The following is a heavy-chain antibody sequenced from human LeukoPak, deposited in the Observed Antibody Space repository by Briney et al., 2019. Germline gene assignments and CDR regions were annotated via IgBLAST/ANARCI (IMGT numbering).Heavy chain of an antibody. J-gene: IGHJ3*02. CDR2: IIPIFGTA. D-gene: IGHD3-10*01. Sequence: GASVKVSCKASGGTFSSYAISWVRQAPGQGLEWMGGIIPIFGTANYAQKFQGRVTITADKSTSTAYMELSSLRSEDTAVYYCATAHYGSGMGDAFDIWGQGTVVTVSS. V-gene: IGHV1-69*06. CDR1: GGTFSSYA. CDR3: ATAHYGSGMGDAFDI.